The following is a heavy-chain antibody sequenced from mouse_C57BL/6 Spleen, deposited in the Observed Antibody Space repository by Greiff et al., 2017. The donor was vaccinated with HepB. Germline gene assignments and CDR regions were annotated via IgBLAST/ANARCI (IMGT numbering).Heavy chain of an antibody. Sequence: EVKLVESGEGLVKPGGSLKLSCAASGFTFSSYAMSWVRQTPEKRLEWVAYISSGGDYIYYADTVKGRFTISRDNARNTLYLQMSSLKSEDTAMYYCTRATVVAKGFAYWGQGTLVTVSA. CDR3: TRATVVAKGFAY. V-gene: IGHV5-9-1*02. CDR1: GFTFSSYA. CDR2: ISSGGDYI. D-gene: IGHD1-1*01. J-gene: IGHJ3*01.